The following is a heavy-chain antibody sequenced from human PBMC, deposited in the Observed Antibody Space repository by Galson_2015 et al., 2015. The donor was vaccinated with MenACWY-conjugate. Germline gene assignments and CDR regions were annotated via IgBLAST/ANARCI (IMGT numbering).Heavy chain of an antibody. Sequence: ETLSLTCIVSGDSISRHYWSWIRPPPGKGLEWIGFFFNSVSADYSPTNYTPSLKSRVTISADTSQNQFSLELRSVTAADTAVYSCARGVAMVRGVITPPFFDSWGQGTLVTVSS. CDR1: GDSISRHY. CDR2: FFNSVSADYSPT. J-gene: IGHJ4*02. V-gene: IGHV4-59*11. D-gene: IGHD3-10*01. CDR3: ARGVAMVRGVITPPFFDS.